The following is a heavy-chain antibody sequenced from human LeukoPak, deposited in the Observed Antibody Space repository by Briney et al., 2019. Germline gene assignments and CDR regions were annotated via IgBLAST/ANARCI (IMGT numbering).Heavy chain of an antibody. CDR2: ISGSGGST. D-gene: IGHD3-22*01. Sequence: GGSLRLSCAASGFTFSSYAMSWVRQAPGKGLEWVSAISGSGGSTYYADSVKGRFTISRDNPKNTLYLQMNSLRAEDTAVYYCAKATRYYYDSRGYWGYFDYWGQGTLVTVSS. J-gene: IGHJ4*02. CDR1: GFTFSSYA. CDR3: AKATRYYYDSRGYWGYFDY. V-gene: IGHV3-23*01.